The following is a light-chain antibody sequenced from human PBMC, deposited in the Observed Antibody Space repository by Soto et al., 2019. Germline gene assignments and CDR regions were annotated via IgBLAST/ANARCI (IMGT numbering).Light chain of an antibody. J-gene: IGKJ1*01. CDR3: QQYGSSPWT. V-gene: IGKV3-20*01. CDR1: QSVSSSY. Sequence: VGLTQSPGTLSLSPGERATLSCRASQSVSSSYLAWYKQKPGQAPRPLIYGASSRAIGIPDRFSGSGSGTDFTLTISRLEPEDFAVYYCQQYGSSPWTFGQGTKVDIK. CDR2: GAS.